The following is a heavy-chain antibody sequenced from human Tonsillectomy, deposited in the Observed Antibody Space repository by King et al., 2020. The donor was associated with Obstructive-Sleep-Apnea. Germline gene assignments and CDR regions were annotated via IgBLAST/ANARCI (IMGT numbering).Heavy chain of an antibody. CDR3: ARDRPSGSYSY. CDR2: IYHSGST. CDR1: GYSISSGYY. V-gene: IGHV4-38-2*02. Sequence: QLQESGPGLVKPSETLSLTCTVSGYSISSGYYWGWIRQPPGKGLEWIGTIYHSGSTYYNPSLKSRVTISSDTSQNQISLKLSSVTAADTAVYYCARDRPSGSYSYWGQGTLVTVSS. J-gene: IGHJ4*02. D-gene: IGHD1-26*01.